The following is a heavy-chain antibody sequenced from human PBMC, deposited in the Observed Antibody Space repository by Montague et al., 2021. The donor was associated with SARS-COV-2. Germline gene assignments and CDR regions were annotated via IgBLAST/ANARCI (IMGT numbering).Heavy chain of an antibody. Sequence: SLRLCCAASGFTFSSYSMNWVRQAPGKGLEWVSSISSSSSYIYYADSXXGRFTISRDNAKNSLYLQMNSLRAEDTAVYYCARDARYDFWSGYYFDYWGQGTLVTVSS. CDR2: ISSSSSYI. J-gene: IGHJ4*02. CDR1: GFTFSSYS. V-gene: IGHV3-21*01. CDR3: ARDARYDFWSGYYFDY. D-gene: IGHD3-3*01.